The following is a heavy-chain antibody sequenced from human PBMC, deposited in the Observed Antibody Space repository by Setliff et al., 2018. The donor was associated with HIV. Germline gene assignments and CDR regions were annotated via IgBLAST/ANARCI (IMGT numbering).Heavy chain of an antibody. CDR1: GYSISSGYY. CDR2: IYTSGST. CDR3: ARDLRFDP. J-gene: IGHJ5*02. Sequence: ETLSLTCAVSGYSISSGYYWGWIRQPPGKGLEWIGHIYTSGSTNYNPSLKSRVTISVDTSKNQFSLKLSSVTAADTAVYYCARDLRFDPWGQGTLVTVSS. V-gene: IGHV4-38-2*02.